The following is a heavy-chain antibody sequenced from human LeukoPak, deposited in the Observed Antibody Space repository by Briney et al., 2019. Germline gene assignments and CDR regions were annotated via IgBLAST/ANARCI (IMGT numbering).Heavy chain of an antibody. CDR3: ARDRLGPSFSVSHFDL. J-gene: IGHJ4*01. D-gene: IGHD3-3*02. CDR1: GFTFVDYG. CDR2: INYNGAIT. V-gene: IGHV3-20*04. Sequence: AGSLRLSCATSGFTFVDYGLSWVRRAPGKGLEWLCAINYNGAITDYADSVKGRFTISRDNAKNSLYLRMDSLRAEDTALYYCARDRLGPSFSVSHFDLWGQGTLVTVSS.